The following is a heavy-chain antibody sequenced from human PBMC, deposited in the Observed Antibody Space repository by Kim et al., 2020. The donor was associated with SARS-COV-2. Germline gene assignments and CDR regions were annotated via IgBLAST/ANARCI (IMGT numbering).Heavy chain of an antibody. D-gene: IGHD3-10*01. CDR1: GFTFSSYA. J-gene: IGHJ4*02. Sequence: GGSLRLSCAASGFTFSSYAMYWVRQAPGKGLEWVAVISFDGSNKYYADSVKGRFTISRDNSKNTLYRQMNSLRAEDTAVYYCARDQRLVRGVRFDYWGQGPLVTVSS. CDR3: ARDQRLVRGVRFDY. V-gene: IGHV3-30*04. CDR2: ISFDGSNK.